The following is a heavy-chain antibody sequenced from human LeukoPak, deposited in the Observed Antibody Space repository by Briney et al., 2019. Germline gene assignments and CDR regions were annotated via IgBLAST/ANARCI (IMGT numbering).Heavy chain of an antibody. V-gene: IGHV3-21*01. D-gene: IGHD6-13*01. CDR3: ASPGIAAAGRYSYYGMDV. J-gene: IGHJ6*02. Sequence: GGSLRLSCAASGFTFSSYSMNWVRQAPGKGLEWVSSISSSSSYIYYADSVKGRFTISRDNAKNSLYLQMNSLRAADTAVYYCASPGIAAAGRYSYYGMDVWGQGTTVTVSS. CDR1: GFTFSSYS. CDR2: ISSSSSYI.